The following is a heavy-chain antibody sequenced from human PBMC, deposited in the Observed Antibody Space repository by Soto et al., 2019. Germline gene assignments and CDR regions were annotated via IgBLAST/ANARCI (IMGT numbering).Heavy chain of an antibody. CDR1: GFTVSSNY. Sequence: GGSLRLSCAASGFTVSSNYMSWVRQAPGKGLEWVSVIYSGGSTYYADSVKGRFTISRDNSKNTLYLQMNSLRAEDTAVYYCARDLTYYYYGMDVWGQGTTVTV. V-gene: IGHV3-66*01. CDR3: ARDLTYYYYGMDV. CDR2: IYSGGST. J-gene: IGHJ6*02.